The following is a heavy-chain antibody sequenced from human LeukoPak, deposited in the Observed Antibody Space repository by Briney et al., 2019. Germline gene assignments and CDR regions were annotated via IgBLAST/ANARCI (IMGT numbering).Heavy chain of an antibody. CDR1: GFTFSSYG. CDR3: ASAYYYDSSGYLLLDAFDI. Sequence: PGGSLRLSCAASGFTFSSYGMHWVRQAPGKGLEWVAVIWYDGSNKYYADSVKGRFTISRDNSKNTLYLQMNSLRAEDTAVYYCASAYYYDSSGYLLLDAFDIWGQGTMVTVSS. J-gene: IGHJ3*02. V-gene: IGHV3-33*01. D-gene: IGHD3-22*01. CDR2: IWYDGSNK.